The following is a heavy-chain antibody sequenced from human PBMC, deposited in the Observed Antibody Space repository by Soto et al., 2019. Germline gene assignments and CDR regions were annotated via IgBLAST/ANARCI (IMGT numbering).Heavy chain of an antibody. CDR2: IKYDASEK. CDR3: ASSTHQDSRPDY. V-gene: IGHV3-7*03. D-gene: IGHD3-22*01. Sequence: EVQLVESGGGLLQPGGSLRLSCAASGFTFSSYWMSWVRQPPGRGLEWMAKIKYDASEKYYVDSVKVRLTISRDNAKNLLYLQMNSLRAEDTAVYYCASSTHQDSRPDYLGQGTLVTVAS. J-gene: IGHJ4*02. CDR1: GFTFSSYW.